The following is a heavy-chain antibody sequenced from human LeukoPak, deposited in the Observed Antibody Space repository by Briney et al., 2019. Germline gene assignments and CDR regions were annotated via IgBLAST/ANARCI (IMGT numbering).Heavy chain of an antibody. CDR3: ARGRGNGYPFSDFDY. CDR1: GGSISSGDYY. D-gene: IGHD5-24*01. V-gene: IGHV4-30-4*08. CDR2: IYYSGST. J-gene: IGHJ4*02. Sequence: SETLSLTCTVSGGSISSGDYYWNWIRQPPGKGLEWIGYIYYSGSTYYNPSLKSRLTISVDTSRNQFSLKLTSVTAADTAVYYCARGRGNGYPFSDFDYWGQGPLVTVSS.